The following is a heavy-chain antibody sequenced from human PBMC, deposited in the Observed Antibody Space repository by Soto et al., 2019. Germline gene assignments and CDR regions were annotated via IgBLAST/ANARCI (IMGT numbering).Heavy chain of an antibody. J-gene: IGHJ6*02. Sequence: ASVKVSCKASGYTFISYGISWVRQAPGQGLEWMGWINACNGNTKYSQKFQGRVTITRDTSASTAYMELSSLRSEDTAVYYCARVGAGIVGGMDVWGQGTTVTVSS. D-gene: IGHD2-15*01. CDR3: ARVGAGIVGGMDV. CDR2: INACNGNT. CDR1: GYTFISYG. V-gene: IGHV1-18*01.